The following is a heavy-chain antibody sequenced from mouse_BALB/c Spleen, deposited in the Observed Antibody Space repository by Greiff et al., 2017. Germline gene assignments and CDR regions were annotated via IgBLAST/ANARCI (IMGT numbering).Heavy chain of an antibody. CDR2: ISSGGST. CDR3: ARGRDYYGSSPFAY. J-gene: IGHJ3*01. D-gene: IGHD1-1*01. CDR1: GFTFSSYA. V-gene: IGHV5-6-5*01. Sequence: EVKLMESGGGLVKPGGSLKLSCAASGFTFSSYAMSWVRQTPEKRLEWVASISSGGSTYYPDSVKGRFTISRDNARNILYLQMSRLRSEDTAMYYSARGRDYYGSSPFAYWGQGTLVTVSA.